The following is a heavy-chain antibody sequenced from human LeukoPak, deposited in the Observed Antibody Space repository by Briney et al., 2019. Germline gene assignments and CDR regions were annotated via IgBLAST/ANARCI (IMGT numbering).Heavy chain of an antibody. Sequence: SETLSLTCTVSGGSISSYYWSWIRQPPGKGLEWIGYNYYSGSTNYNPSLESRVTISLDTSQNQFSLKLSSVTAADTAVYFCARDYGDYFDYWGQGTLVTVSS. CDR1: GGSISSYY. J-gene: IGHJ4*02. CDR3: ARDYGDYFDY. V-gene: IGHV4-59*01. D-gene: IGHD4-17*01. CDR2: NYYSGST.